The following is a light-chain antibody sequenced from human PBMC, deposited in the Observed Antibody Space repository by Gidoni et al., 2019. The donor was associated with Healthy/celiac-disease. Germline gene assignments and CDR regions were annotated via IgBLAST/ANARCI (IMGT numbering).Light chain of an antibody. V-gene: IGLV2-11*01. CDR1: SSDFGGYNY. CDR2: DVS. Sequence: QSALTQPSSVSGSPGQSVTISCTGTSSDFGGYNYVSWYQQHPGKAPKLMIYDVSKRPSGVPDRFSGSKSGNTASLTISVLQAEDEADYYCCSYAGSYTLVFGGGTKLTVL. J-gene: IGLJ2*01. CDR3: CSYAGSYTLV.